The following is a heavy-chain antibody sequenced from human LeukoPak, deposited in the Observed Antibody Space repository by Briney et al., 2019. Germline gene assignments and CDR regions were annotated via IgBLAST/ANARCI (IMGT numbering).Heavy chain of an antibody. Sequence: GGFLRLSCGASGLTFNTYWIHWVRQAPGKGLVWVSQIKFDGSLASYADSVKGRFTISRDNTKNTLYLQMNSLRSEDTGVYYCVTGHYDSRMYFDLWGRGTLVIVSS. J-gene: IGHJ2*01. CDR1: GLTFNTYW. V-gene: IGHV3-74*01. CDR2: IKFDGSLA. CDR3: VTGHYDSRMYFDL. D-gene: IGHD3-16*01.